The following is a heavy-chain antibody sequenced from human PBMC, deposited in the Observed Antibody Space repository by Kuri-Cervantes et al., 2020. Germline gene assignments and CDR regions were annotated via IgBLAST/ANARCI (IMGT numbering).Heavy chain of an antibody. CDR1: GGSISSYY. CDR3: ARGYCSGGSCYFPFLEPRLYWYFDL. CDR2: IYYSGST. Sequence: SETLSLTCTVSGGSISSYYWSWTRQPPGKGLEWIGYIYYSGSTNYNPSLKSRVTISVDTSKNQFSLKLSSVTAADTAVYYCARGYCSGGSCYFPFLEPRLYWYFDLWGRGTLVTVSS. V-gene: IGHV4-59*01. D-gene: IGHD2-15*01. J-gene: IGHJ2*01.